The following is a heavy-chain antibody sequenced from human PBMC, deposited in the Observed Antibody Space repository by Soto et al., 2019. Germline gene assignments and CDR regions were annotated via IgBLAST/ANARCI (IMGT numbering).Heavy chain of an antibody. D-gene: IGHD6-6*01. Sequence: SVKVSCKASGGTFSSYAISWVRQAPGQGLEWMGGIIPIFGTANYAQKFQGGVTISADKSTGTAYFELSSLTFDDTGVYYCARGVSMAGRPGFFHHWGQGSLVTVSS. CDR1: GGTFSSYA. CDR3: ARGVSMAGRPGFFHH. V-gene: IGHV1-69*06. CDR2: IIPIFGTA. J-gene: IGHJ1*01.